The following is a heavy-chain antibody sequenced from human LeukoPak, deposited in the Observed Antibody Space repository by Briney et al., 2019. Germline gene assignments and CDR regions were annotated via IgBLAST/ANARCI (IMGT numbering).Heavy chain of an antibody. Sequence: ASVKVSCKASGGTFSSYAISWVRQAPGQGLEWMGWISAYNDNPKYAQKIQGRVTMTRDTSTSTAYMELWSLRSDDTGVYYCARDEQWLVDYWGQGTLVTVSS. V-gene: IGHV1-18*01. CDR1: GGTFSSYA. D-gene: IGHD6-19*01. CDR3: ARDEQWLVDY. CDR2: ISAYNDNP. J-gene: IGHJ4*02.